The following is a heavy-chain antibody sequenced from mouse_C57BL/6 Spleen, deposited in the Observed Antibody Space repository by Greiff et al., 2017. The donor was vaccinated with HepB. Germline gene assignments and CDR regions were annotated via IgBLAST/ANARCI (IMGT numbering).Heavy chain of an antibody. CDR3: ARGKDDYDGFAY. Sequence: EVQGVESGGGLVKPGGSLKLSCAASGFTFSRYAMSWVRQTTEKRLEWVATISDGGSYTYYPDNVKGRFTISRDNAKNNLYLQMSHLKSEDTAMYYGARGKDDYDGFAYWGQGTLVTVSA. J-gene: IGHJ3*01. D-gene: IGHD2-4*01. CDR1: GFTFSRYA. CDR2: ISDGGSYT. V-gene: IGHV5-4*01.